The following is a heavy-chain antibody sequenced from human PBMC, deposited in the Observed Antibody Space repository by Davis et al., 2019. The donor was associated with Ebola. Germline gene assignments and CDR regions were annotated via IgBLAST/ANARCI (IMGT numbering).Heavy chain of an antibody. Sequence: GGSLRPSCPPSGFTFSSYAMHWVRQAPGKGLEWVAVISYDGSNKYYADSVKGRFTISRDNSKNTLYLQMNSLRAEDTALYYCARVRSRSSSLRLDYYGMDVWGQGTTVTVSS. CDR3: ARVRSRSSSLRLDYYGMDV. J-gene: IGHJ6*02. D-gene: IGHD6-6*01. CDR2: ISYDGSNK. V-gene: IGHV3-30-3*01. CDR1: GFTFSSYA.